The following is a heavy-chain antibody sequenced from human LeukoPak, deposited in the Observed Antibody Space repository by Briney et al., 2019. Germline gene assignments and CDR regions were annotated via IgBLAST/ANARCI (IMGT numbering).Heavy chain of an antibody. D-gene: IGHD3-9*01. J-gene: IGHJ4*02. Sequence: PSETLSLTCTVSGGSISSYYWSWIRQPPGKGLEWIGYFYYSGSTNYNPSLKSRVTISVDTSKNQFSLKLSSVTAADTAVYYCARHGGYDILTGTPRPFDYWGQGTLVTVSS. V-gene: IGHV4-59*08. CDR1: GGSISSYY. CDR2: FYYSGST. CDR3: ARHGGYDILTGTPRPFDY.